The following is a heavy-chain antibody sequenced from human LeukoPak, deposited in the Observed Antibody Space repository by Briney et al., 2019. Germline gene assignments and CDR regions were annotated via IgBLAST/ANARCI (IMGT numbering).Heavy chain of an antibody. D-gene: IGHD3-10*01. Sequence: PGGSLRLSCAASGFTFDDYAMHWVRQAPGKGLEWVSGISWNSGSIGYADSVKGRFTVSRDNAKNSLYLQMNSLRAEDTALYYCAKDRYYYGSGSYPPSYYYYGMGVWGQGTTVTVSS. CDR3: AKDRYYYGSGSYPPSYYYYGMGV. V-gene: IGHV3-9*01. CDR1: GFTFDDYA. J-gene: IGHJ6*02. CDR2: ISWNSGSI.